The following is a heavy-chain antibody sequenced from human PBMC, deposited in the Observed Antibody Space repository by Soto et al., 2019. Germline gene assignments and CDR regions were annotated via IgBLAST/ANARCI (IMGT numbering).Heavy chain of an antibody. Sequence: GGSLRLSCAASGFTFSSYAMSWVRQAPGKGLEWVSAISGSGGSTYYADSVKGRFTISRDNSKNTLYLQMNSLRAEDTAVYYCAKDTSNGQQWLDAFDIWGQGTMVTVSS. CDR1: GFTFSSYA. V-gene: IGHV3-23*01. J-gene: IGHJ3*02. CDR3: AKDTSNGQQWLDAFDI. D-gene: IGHD6-19*01. CDR2: ISGSGGST.